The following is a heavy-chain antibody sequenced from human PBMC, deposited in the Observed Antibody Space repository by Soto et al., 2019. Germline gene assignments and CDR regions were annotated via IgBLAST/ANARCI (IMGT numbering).Heavy chain of an antibody. CDR2: IIPILGIA. D-gene: IGHD3-10*01. CDR1: GGTFSSYT. CDR3: AREENAVRWFDP. Sequence: GASVKVSCKASGGTFSSYTISWVRQAPGQGLEWMGRIIPILGIANYAQKFHGRVTITADKSTSTAYMELSSLRSEDTAVYYCAREENAVRWFDPWGQGTLVTVSS. V-gene: IGHV1-69*04. J-gene: IGHJ5*02.